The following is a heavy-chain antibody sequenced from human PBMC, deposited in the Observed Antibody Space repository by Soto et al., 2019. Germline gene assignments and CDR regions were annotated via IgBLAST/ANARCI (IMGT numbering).Heavy chain of an antibody. CDR2: SYYTGST. J-gene: IGHJ4*02. D-gene: IGHD3-10*01. V-gene: IGHV4-59*02. CDR3: ARGPGASDYYFDY. Sequence: SLTCSVSGGSVSSYWWSWIRQPPGKGLEWIGYSYYTGSTNYSPSLKGRVTISLDASKSQFSLKLTSVTAADTAVYYCARGPGASDYYFDYWGPGTLVTVSA. CDR1: GGSVSSYW.